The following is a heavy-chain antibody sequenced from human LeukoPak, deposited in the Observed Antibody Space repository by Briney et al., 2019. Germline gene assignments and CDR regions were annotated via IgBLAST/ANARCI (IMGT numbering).Heavy chain of an antibody. Sequence: ASVKVSCKASGYTFTGHYIHWVRQAPGQGLEWMGWINPNSGGTNYAQKFQGRVTMTRGTSISTAYMELSRLRSDDTAVYYCARDLGRFLEWLGTGAPQDYYYYGMDVWGQGTTVTVSS. J-gene: IGHJ6*02. V-gene: IGHV1-2*02. CDR2: INPNSGGT. CDR3: ARDLGRFLEWLGTGAPQDYYYYGMDV. D-gene: IGHD3-3*01. CDR1: GYTFTGHY.